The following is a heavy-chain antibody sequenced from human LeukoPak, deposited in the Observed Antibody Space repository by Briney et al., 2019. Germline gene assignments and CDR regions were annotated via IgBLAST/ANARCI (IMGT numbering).Heavy chain of an antibody. CDR2: INPNSGGT. CDR3: ARDSTIFGVVIIPGFDY. CDR1: GYTFTGYY. Sequence: GASVKVSCKASGYTFTGYYMHWVRQAPGQGLEWMGWINPNSGGTNYAQKFQGRVTMTRDTSISTAYMELSRLRSDDTAVYYCARDSTIFGVVIIPGFDYWGQGTLVTVSS. J-gene: IGHJ4*02. D-gene: IGHD3-3*01. V-gene: IGHV1-2*02.